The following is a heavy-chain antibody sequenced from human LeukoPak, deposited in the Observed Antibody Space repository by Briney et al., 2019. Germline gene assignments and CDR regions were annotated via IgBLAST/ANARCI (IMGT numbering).Heavy chain of an antibody. CDR3: TTDLAITMIRGVIVY. J-gene: IGHJ4*02. CDR1: GFSFTNAW. D-gene: IGHD3-10*01. CDR2: IKSEADGETT. V-gene: IGHV3-15*05. Sequence: PGGSLRLSCAASGFSFTNAWMTWVRQAPGKGLEWVGRIKSEADGETTDYAAPVKGRCTMSRDDSKATLYLQMNYVNTEDTAVYYCTTDLAITMIRGVIVYWGQGTLVTVSS.